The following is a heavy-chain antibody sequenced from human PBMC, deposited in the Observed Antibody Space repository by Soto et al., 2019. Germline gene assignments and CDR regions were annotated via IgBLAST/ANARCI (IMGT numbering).Heavy chain of an antibody. J-gene: IGHJ4*02. CDR2: IEWDDDK. Sequence: SGPTLVNPTQTLTLTCTFSGFSLSTSGMCVSWIRQPPGKALEWLARIEWDDDKYYSTSLKTRLTISKDTSKNQVVLTMTNMDPVDTATYYCARIKALMDFTKNYFDYWGQGTLVTVSS. CDR3: ARIKALMDFTKNYFDY. V-gene: IGHV2-70*11. CDR1: GFSLSTSGMC.